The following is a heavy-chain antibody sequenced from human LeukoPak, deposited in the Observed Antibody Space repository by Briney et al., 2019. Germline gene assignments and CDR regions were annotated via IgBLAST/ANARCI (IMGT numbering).Heavy chain of an antibody. CDR1: GFTFSSYA. CDR3: ASHDRKH. V-gene: IGHV3-30*04. J-gene: IGHJ1*01. Sequence: GRSLRFSCAASGFTFSSYAMHWVRQAPGKGLEWVAVISYDGSNKYYADSVKGRFTISRDNSKNTLYLQMNSLRAEDTAVYYCASHDRKHWGQGTLVTVSS. CDR2: ISYDGSNK.